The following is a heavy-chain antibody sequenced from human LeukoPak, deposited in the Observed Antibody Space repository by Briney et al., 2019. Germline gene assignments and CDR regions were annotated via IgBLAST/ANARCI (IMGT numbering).Heavy chain of an antibody. CDR1: GYTFTSYD. V-gene: IGHV1-8*01. CDR3: ARVYGSGSYYNIYYYYYMDV. CDR2: MNPNSGNT. J-gene: IGHJ6*03. D-gene: IGHD3-10*01. Sequence: ASVKVFCKASGYTFTSYDINWVRQATGQGLEWMGWMNPNSGNTGYAQKFQGRVTMTRNTSISTAYMELSSLRSEDTAVYYCARVYGSGSYYNIYYYYYMDVWGKGTTVTISS.